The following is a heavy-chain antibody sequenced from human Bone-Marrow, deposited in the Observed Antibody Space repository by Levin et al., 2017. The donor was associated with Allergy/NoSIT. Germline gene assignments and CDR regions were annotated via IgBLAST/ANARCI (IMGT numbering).Heavy chain of an antibody. D-gene: IGHD3-16*02. CDR1: GIPFIDAW. V-gene: IGHV3-15*05. J-gene: IGHJ4*02. Sequence: PGESLKISCAASGIPFIDAWMTWVRHSPGKGLEWVGHIKSRVHGGTADYAAPVKGRFTISRDDSKSTLYLQMNSLKTEDTAIYYCAKDIPFTGGGAIVYWGQGALVTVSS. CDR2: IKSRVHGGTA. CDR3: AKDIPFTGGGAIVY.